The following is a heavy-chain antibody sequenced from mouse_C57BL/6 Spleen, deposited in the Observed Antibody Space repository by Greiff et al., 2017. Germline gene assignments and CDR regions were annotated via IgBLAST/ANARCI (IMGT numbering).Heavy chain of an antibody. V-gene: IGHV1-69*01. CDR1: GYTFTSYW. CDR2: IDPSDSYT. D-gene: IGHD2-5*01. J-gene: IGHJ3*01. Sequence: VQLQQPGAELVMPGASVKLSCKASGYTFTSYWMHWVKQRPGQGLEWIGEIDPSDSYTNYNQKFKGKSTLTVDKSSSTAYMQLSSLTSEDSAVYYCALAYYSTFAYWGQGTLVTVSA. CDR3: ALAYYSTFAY.